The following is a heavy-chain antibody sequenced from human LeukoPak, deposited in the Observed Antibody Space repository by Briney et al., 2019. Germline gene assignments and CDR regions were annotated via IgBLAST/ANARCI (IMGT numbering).Heavy chain of an antibody. CDR2: INAGNGNT. CDR1: GYTFTSYA. D-gene: IGHD3-3*01. J-gene: IGHJ4*02. Sequence: GASVKVSCKASGYTFTSYAMHWVRQAPGQRLEWMGWINAGNGNTKYSQKFQGRVTITRDTSASTAYMELSCLRSEDTAVYYCARASNYDFWSGYYPIDYWGQGTLVTVSS. V-gene: IGHV1-3*01. CDR3: ARASNYDFWSGYYPIDY.